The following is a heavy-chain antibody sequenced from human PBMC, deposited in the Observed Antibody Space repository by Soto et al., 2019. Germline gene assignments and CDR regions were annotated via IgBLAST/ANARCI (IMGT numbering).Heavy chain of an antibody. Sequence: PGGSLRLSCAASGFTFSSYWMSWVRQAPGKGLEWVANIKQDGSEKYYVDSVKGRFTISRDNAKNSLYLQMNSLRAEDTAVYYCARTRPDVLRFLEWYPSDGMDVWGQGTTVTVSS. CDR1: GFTFSSYW. CDR3: ARTRPDVLRFLEWYPSDGMDV. J-gene: IGHJ6*02. CDR2: IKQDGSEK. D-gene: IGHD3-3*01. V-gene: IGHV3-7*01.